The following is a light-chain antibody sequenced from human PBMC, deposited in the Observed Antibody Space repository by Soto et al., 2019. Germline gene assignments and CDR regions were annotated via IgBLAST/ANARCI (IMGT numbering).Light chain of an antibody. V-gene: IGLV2-8*01. CDR1: SSDVGGYNY. CDR3: SSYAGSNNHV. J-gene: IGLJ1*01. Sequence: QSALTQPASVSGSPGQSITISCTGTSSDVGGYNYVSWYQQQPGKAPKFMIYDVSKRPSGVPDRFSGSKSGNTASLTVSGLQAEDEADYYCSSYAGSNNHVFGTGTKLTVL. CDR2: DVS.